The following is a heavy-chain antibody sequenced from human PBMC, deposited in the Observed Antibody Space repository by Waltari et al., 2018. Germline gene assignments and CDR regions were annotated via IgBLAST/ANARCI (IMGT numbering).Heavy chain of an antibody. D-gene: IGHD3-3*01. CDR1: GFTLRTLW. Sequence: EVQLVESRGGLVQPGGSLRLSCAASGFTLRTLWIHWVRQAPGKGPVWVSRIKTDGSGAQYADSVKGRFTVSRDNANNALYLQMNSLRAEDTALYYCASQISGVVFWGQGTLVTVSS. V-gene: IGHV3-74*03. CDR2: IKTDGSGA. J-gene: IGHJ4*02. CDR3: ASQISGVVF.